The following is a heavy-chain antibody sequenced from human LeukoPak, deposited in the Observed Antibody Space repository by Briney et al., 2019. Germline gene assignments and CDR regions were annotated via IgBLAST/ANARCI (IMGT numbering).Heavy chain of an antibody. J-gene: IGHJ4*02. Sequence: SETLSLTCTVSGDSISSYYWTWIRQPPGKGLEWIGYIYYSGSTNYNPSLKSRVTISIDTSKNQFSLKLSSVTAADTAVYYCARGYHDFSGYWLSYFDYWGQGTLVTVFS. D-gene: IGHD3-22*01. CDR1: GDSISSYY. V-gene: IGHV4-59*01. CDR2: IYYSGST. CDR3: ARGYHDFSGYWLSYFDY.